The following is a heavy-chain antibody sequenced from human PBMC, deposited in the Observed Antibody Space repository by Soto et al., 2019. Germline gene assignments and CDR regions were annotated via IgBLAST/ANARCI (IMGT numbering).Heavy chain of an antibody. Sequence: GASVKVSCKASGYTFTSYAMHWVRQAPGQRLEWMGWINAGNGNTKYSQKFQGRVTITRDTSVSTAYMELSRLRSDDTAVYYCARTDPRDYYYYYGMDVWGQGTTVTVSS. CDR2: INAGNGNT. CDR3: ARTDPRDYYYYYGMDV. V-gene: IGHV1-3*01. J-gene: IGHJ6*02. CDR1: GYTFTSYA.